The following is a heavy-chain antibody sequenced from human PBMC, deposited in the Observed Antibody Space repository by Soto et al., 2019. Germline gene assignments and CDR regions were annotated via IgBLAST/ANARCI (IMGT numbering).Heavy chain of an antibody. D-gene: IGHD2-2*02. J-gene: IGHJ4*02. CDR3: AMEYCSSTSCYRDY. CDR2: IIPILGIA. Sequence: QVQLVQSGAEVKKPGSSVKVSCKASGGTFSSYTISWVRQAPGQGLEWMGRIIPILGIANYAQKFQGRVTITADKSTSTAYMDLSSMTSEDTAVYYCAMEYCSSTSCYRDYWGQGTLVTVSS. CDR1: GGTFSSYT. V-gene: IGHV1-69*02.